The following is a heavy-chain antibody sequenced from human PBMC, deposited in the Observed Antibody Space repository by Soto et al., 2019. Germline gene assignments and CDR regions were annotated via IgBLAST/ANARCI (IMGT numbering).Heavy chain of an antibody. J-gene: IGHJ6*02. CDR2: ISYDGSNK. V-gene: IGHV3-30*18. Sequence: GGSLRLSCAASGFTFSSYGMHWVRQAPGKGLEWVAVISYDGSNKYYADSVKGRFTISRDNSKNTLYLQMNSLRAEDTAVYYCAKENRMDVWGQGTTVTVSS. CDR1: GFTFSSYG. CDR3: AKENRMDV.